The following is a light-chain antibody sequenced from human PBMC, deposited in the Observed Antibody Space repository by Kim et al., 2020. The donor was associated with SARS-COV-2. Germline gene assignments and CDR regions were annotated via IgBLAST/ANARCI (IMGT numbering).Light chain of an antibody. V-gene: IGLV2-14*03. Sequence: GQSITISCTGTSSDVGGYNFVSWYHQRPGKAPQLMIYDVKYRPSGVSHRFSGSKSVNPASLTISGLQAEDEADYYCSSYTSSHTVIFGGGTQLTVL. CDR1: SSDVGGYNF. CDR2: DVK. J-gene: IGLJ2*01. CDR3: SSYTSSHTVI.